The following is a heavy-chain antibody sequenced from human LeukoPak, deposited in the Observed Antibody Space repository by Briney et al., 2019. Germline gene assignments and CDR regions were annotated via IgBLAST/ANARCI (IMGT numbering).Heavy chain of an antibody. Sequence: GEPLKISCKGSGYTFTNYWIGWVRQMPGKGLEWMGVIYPGDSDTRYSPSFQGQVTISADKSISTPYLQWSSLKASDTAMYYCARGRSVARFFDYWGQGTLVSVSS. CDR3: ARGRSVARFFDY. V-gene: IGHV5-51*01. J-gene: IGHJ4*02. CDR1: GYTFTNYW. CDR2: IYPGDSDT. D-gene: IGHD5-12*01.